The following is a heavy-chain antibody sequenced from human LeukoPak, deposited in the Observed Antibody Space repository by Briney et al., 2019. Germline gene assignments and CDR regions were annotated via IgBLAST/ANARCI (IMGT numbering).Heavy chain of an antibody. Sequence: GGSLRLSCVASGFTFSNYAMSWVRQAPGKGLEWVSLISGSIGSTSYAGSVKGRFTISRDTSKNTLYLQMNSLRAEDTAIYYCAKGMTTVTTRSPLDYWGQGTLVTVSS. V-gene: IGHV3-23*01. CDR1: GFTFSNYA. CDR2: ISGSIGST. D-gene: IGHD4-17*01. J-gene: IGHJ4*02. CDR3: AKGMTTVTTRSPLDY.